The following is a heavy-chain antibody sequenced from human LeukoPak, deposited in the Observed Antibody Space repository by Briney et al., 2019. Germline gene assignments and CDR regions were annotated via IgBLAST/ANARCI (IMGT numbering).Heavy chain of an antibody. Sequence: PSETLSLTCTVSGGSISTYYWNWIRQPPGKGLEWIGYIYYSGSTNYNPSLKSRVTISVDTSKNQFSLKLSSVTAADTAVYYCARTLGRGSADYWGQGTLVTVSS. CDR3: ARTLGRGSADY. J-gene: IGHJ4*02. D-gene: IGHD3-10*01. CDR2: IYYSGST. V-gene: IGHV4-59*12. CDR1: GGSISTYY.